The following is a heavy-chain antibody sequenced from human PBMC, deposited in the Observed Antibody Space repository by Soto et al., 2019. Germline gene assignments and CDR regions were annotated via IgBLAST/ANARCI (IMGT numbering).Heavy chain of an antibody. V-gene: IGHV3-21*01. CDR2: ISSSTSFI. J-gene: IGHJ4*02. Sequence: GGSLGLSCAASEVTCISCFMNLVLQAPGNWLEWVSSISSSTSFIHYSDSVKGRFTISIDNSKNSLYLQMNSLRAEDTDMYYCASGYYHPPGFSSDSRGQGHMVTVSS. CDR3: ASGYYHPPGFSSDS. D-gene: IGHD1-26*01. CDR1: EVTCISCF.